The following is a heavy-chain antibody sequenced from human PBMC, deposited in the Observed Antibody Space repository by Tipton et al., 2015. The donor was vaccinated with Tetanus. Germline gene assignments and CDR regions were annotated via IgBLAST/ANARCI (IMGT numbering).Heavy chain of an antibody. Sequence: TLSLTCSVSGASISSSVYYWGWIRQPPGKGLVRIGSVFSTGSTFYNPSLKSRVTVSVDTSKNQFSLRLSSVTAADTAVYYCATSLAVSLPIDYWGQGTLVTVAS. CDR2: VFSTGST. CDR3: ATSLAVSLPIDY. CDR1: GASISSSVYY. J-gene: IGHJ4*02. V-gene: IGHV4-39*01. D-gene: IGHD5/OR15-5a*01.